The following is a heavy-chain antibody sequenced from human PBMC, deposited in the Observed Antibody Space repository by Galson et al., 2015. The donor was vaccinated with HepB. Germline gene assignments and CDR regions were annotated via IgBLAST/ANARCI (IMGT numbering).Heavy chain of an antibody. CDR3: ARDYRGTIDY. CDR1: GDTFSNYA. J-gene: IGHJ4*02. D-gene: IGHD1-14*01. Sequence: SVKVSCKASGDTFSNYAISWVRQAPGHGFEWMGGIIPIFGTANYAQKFQGRITITADKSTSTAYLEVSRLRSEDTAVYYCARDYRGTIDYWGQGTLVTVSS. V-gene: IGHV1-69*06. CDR2: IIPIFGTA.